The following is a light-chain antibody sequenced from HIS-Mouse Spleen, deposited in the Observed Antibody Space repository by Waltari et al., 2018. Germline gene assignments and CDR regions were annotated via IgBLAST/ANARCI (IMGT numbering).Light chain of an antibody. J-gene: IGLJ2*01. CDR1: SCSIASNY. CDR3: QSYDSSNVV. Sequence: NFMLTQPHSVSESPGKPVTISCTGSSCSIASNYVPWYQQRPGSAPTTVIYEDNQRPSGVPDRFSGSIDSSSNSASLTISGLKTEDEADYYCQSYDSSNVVFGGGTKLTVL. CDR2: EDN. V-gene: IGLV6-57*02.